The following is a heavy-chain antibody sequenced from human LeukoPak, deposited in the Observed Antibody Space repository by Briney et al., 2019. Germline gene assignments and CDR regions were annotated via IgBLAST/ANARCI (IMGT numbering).Heavy chain of an antibody. J-gene: IGHJ4*02. D-gene: IGHD3-22*01. CDR2: ISGSGGST. CDR1: VFTFSSYA. V-gene: IGHV3-23*01. CDR3: AKDPYYDSSGVFDY. Sequence: GGCLRLSCAASVFTFSSYAMSWVHQAPGKVLAWVSAISGSGGSTYYADSVKGRFTITRDNSKNTLYLQMNSLRAEDTAVYYCAKDPYYDSSGVFDYWGQGTLVTVSS.